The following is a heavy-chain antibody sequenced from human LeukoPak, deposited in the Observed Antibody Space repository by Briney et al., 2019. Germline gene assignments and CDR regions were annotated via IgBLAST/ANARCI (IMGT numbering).Heavy chain of an antibody. Sequence: SETLSLTCTVSGGSISSSSYYWGWIRQPPGKGLEWIGSIYYSGSTYYNPSLKSRVTISVDTSKNQFSLKLSSVTAADTAVYYCARDGVGWFGPWGQGTLVTVSS. D-gene: IGHD3-10*01. CDR3: ARDGVGWFGP. J-gene: IGHJ5*02. CDR1: GGSISSSSYY. V-gene: IGHV4-39*07. CDR2: IYYSGST.